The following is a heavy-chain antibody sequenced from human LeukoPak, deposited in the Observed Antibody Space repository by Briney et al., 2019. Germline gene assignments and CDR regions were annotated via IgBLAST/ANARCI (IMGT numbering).Heavy chain of an antibody. V-gene: IGHV1-2*06. CDR1: GYTFTGYY. D-gene: IGHD6-19*01. CDR2: INPNSGGT. J-gene: IGHJ4*02. Sequence: ASVKVSCKASGYTFTGYYMHWVRQAPGQGLEWMGRINPNSGGTNYAQKFQGRVTMTRDTSISTAYMELSRLRSDDTAVYYCAKTLEAVAGTGDFDYWGQGTLVTVSS. CDR3: AKTLEAVAGTGDFDY.